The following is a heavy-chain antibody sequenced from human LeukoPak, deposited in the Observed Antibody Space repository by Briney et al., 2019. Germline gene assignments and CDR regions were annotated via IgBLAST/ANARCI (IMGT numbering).Heavy chain of an antibody. Sequence: SETLSLTCAVYGDSFSDYNWSWVRQPPGKGLEWIGQINHSGNTKYNPSLESRITISVDTSRNQFSLKMTSVTAADTAVYYCARGVPGLWGQGTLVTVSS. CDR3: ARGVPGL. V-gene: IGHV4-34*01. J-gene: IGHJ4*02. CDR2: INHSGNT. CDR1: GDSFSDYN. D-gene: IGHD3-10*01.